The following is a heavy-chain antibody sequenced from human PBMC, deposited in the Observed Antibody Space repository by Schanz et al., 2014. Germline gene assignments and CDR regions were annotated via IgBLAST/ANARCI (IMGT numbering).Heavy chain of an antibody. V-gene: IGHV3-23*01. CDR2: ITRQGTT. D-gene: IGHD6-19*01. CDR1: GFTVNNYA. J-gene: IGHJ4*02. CDR3: AKDHPSSGWPAFDV. Sequence: EVQLLESGGGLVQPGGSLRLSCTVSGFTVNNYAMNWVRQAPGRGLEWVPGITRQGTTYYADFVKGRFSISRDLSSNTLYLQMNSLRADDSAIYYCAKDHPSSGWPAFDVWGQGTQVTVSS.